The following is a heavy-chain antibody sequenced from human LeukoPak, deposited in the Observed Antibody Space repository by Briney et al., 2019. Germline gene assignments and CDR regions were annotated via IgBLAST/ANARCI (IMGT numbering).Heavy chain of an antibody. J-gene: IGHJ4*02. CDR3: ARGYTYYYGSGSYELYFDY. CDR1: GYTFTGYY. D-gene: IGHD3-10*01. V-gene: IGHV1-2*02. Sequence: ASVKVSCKASGYTFTGYYMHWVRQAPGQGLEWMGWINPNSGGTNYAQKFQGRVTMTRDTSISTAYMELSRLRSDDTVVYYCARGYTYYYGSGSYELYFDYWGQGTLVTVSS. CDR2: INPNSGGT.